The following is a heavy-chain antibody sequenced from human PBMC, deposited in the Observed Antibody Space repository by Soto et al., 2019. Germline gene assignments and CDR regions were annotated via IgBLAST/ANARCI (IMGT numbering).Heavy chain of an antibody. J-gene: IGHJ4*02. CDR2: LNPQSGGT. D-gene: IGHD2-15*01. CDR3: ARSVVMVVVAPVSVLDY. Sequence: ASVKVSCKTSGYTFTGNYIHWVRQAPGQGLEWMGWLNPQSGGTNYAQIFQGRVTMTRDTSISTAYMELTRLTSEDTAVYFCARSVVMVVVAPVSVLDYWAQGTLVTVS. CDR1: GYTFTGNY. V-gene: IGHV1-2*02.